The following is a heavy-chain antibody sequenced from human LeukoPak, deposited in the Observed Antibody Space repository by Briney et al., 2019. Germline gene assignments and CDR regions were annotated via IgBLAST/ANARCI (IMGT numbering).Heavy chain of an antibody. V-gene: IGHV3-30*04. CDR1: GFTFSSYA. J-gene: IGHJ6*02. D-gene: IGHD2-15*01. Sequence: PGGSLRLSCAASGFTFSSYAMHWVRQAPGKGLEWVAVISYDGSNKYYADSVKGRFTISRDNSKNTLYLQMNSLRAEDTAVYYCARHDCSGGNCFLSYYYGMDVWGQGTTVTVSS. CDR3: ARHDCSGGNCFLSYYYGMDV. CDR2: ISYDGSNK.